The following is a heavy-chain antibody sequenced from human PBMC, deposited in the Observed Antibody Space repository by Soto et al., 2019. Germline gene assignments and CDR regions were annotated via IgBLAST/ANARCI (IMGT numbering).Heavy chain of an antibody. CDR2: IVVGSGNT. D-gene: IGHD5-12*01. Sequence: QMQLVQSGPEVKKPGTSVKVSCKASGFTFTSSAVQWVRQARGQRLEWIGWIVVGSGNTNYAQKFQERVTITRDMSTSTAYMELSSLRSEDTAVYYCAADSYIGYDGGGGSAYWGQGTLVTVSS. V-gene: IGHV1-58*01. CDR1: GFTFTSSA. J-gene: IGHJ4*02. CDR3: AADSYIGYDGGGGSAY.